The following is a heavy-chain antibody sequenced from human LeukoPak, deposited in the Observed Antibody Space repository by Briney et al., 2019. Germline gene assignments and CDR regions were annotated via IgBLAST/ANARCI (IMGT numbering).Heavy chain of an antibody. CDR2: IKQDGSEK. V-gene: IGHV3-7*01. J-gene: IGHJ6*02. D-gene: IGHD3-22*01. CDR3: ARDSMIVVPRAPMDV. CDR1: GFTFSSYW. Sequence: GGSLRLSCAASGFTFSSYWMSWVRQAPGKGLEWVANIKQDGSEKYYVDSVKGRFTISRDNAKNSLYLQMNSLRAEDTAVYYCARDSMIVVPRAPMDVWGQGTTVTVSS.